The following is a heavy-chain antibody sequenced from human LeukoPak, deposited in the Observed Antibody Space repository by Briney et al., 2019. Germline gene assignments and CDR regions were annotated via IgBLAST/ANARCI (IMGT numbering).Heavy chain of an antibody. J-gene: IGHJ3*02. CDR2: ICHDGGT. CDR1: GGSISSGGYC. Sequence: SETLSLTCTVSGGSISSGGYCWSWIRHHPGKGLEWIGYICHDGGTSYNPSLRSRLTLSVDKSKNQFSLKLSSVTAADTAVYYCARDRNSYYDFWSGSPADAFDIWGQGTMVTVSS. V-gene: IGHV4-31*03. D-gene: IGHD3-3*01. CDR3: ARDRNSYYDFWSGSPADAFDI.